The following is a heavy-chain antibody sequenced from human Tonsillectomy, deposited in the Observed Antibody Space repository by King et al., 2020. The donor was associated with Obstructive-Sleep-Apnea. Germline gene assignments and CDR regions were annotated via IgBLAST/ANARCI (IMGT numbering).Heavy chain of an antibody. CDR1: GDTFNNYA. V-gene: IGHV1-69*04. J-gene: IGHJ4*02. CDR3: ARVTFCTTTICYRRGFDY. D-gene: IGHD2-2*01. Sequence: VQLVQSGTEVKKPGSSVKVSCKASGDTFNNYAINWVRQAPGQGLEWMGGIIPSLDITNYAQRFQGRVTITADKSTSTAYLELSSLRSEDTAMYYCARVTFCTTTICYRRGFDYWGQGTLVTVSS. CDR2: IIPSLDIT.